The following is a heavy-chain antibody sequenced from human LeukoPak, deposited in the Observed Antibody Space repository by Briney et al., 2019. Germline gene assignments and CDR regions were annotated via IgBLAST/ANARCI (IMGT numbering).Heavy chain of an antibody. D-gene: IGHD2-2*01. V-gene: IGHV1-3*01. CDR3: ARGSFKAEDIVVVPAAPRPYYYGMDV. CDR1: GYTFTSYA. Sequence: ASVKVSCKASGYTFTSYAMHWVRQAPGQRLEWMGWINAGNGNTKYSQKFQGRVTITRDTSASTAYMELSSLRSEDTAVYYCARGSFKAEDIVVVPAAPRPYYYGMDVWGKGTTVTVSS. J-gene: IGHJ6*04. CDR2: INAGNGNT.